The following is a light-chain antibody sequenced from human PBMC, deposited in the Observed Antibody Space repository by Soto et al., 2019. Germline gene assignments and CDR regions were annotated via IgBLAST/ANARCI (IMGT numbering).Light chain of an antibody. Sequence: EIRMTQSPATLSVSPGDNATLSCRASQSVSSHVVWDQQKPGQAPRLLILDSSTTAPGIPARFSGSGSGPEFTRPISSLKSDDFAVYYCPQFGDSPSFGLGTKVEI. CDR3: PQFGDSPS. V-gene: IGKV3D-15*01. CDR2: DSS. J-gene: IGKJ1*01. CDR1: QSVSSH.